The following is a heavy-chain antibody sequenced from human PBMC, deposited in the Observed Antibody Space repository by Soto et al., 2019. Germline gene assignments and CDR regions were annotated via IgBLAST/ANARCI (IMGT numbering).Heavy chain of an antibody. D-gene: IGHD3-10*01. CDR3: ARDYMVRGVMRWFDP. Sequence: QVQLQESGPGLVKPSGTLSLTCAVSGGSISSSNWWSWVRQPPGKGLGWIGEIYHSGSTNYNPSLKSRVTISVDKSKNQFSLKLSPVTAADTAVYYCARDYMVRGVMRWFDPWGQGTLVTVSS. V-gene: IGHV4-4*02. CDR1: GGSISSSNW. CDR2: IYHSGST. J-gene: IGHJ5*02.